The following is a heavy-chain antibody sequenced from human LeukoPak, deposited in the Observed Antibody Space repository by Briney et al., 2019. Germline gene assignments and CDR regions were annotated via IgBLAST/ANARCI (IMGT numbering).Heavy chain of an antibody. V-gene: IGHV3-48*04. CDR1: GFTFSSYG. CDR3: SVGDSHRL. CDR2: ISSSGSAK. D-gene: IGHD2-21*02. Sequence: PGGSLRLSCAASGFTFSSYGMHWVRQAPGKGLEWVSYISSSGSAKYYADSVKGRFTISRDNANNSLYLQMNSLRAEDTAVYYCSVGDSHRLWGQGSLVTVSS. J-gene: IGHJ4*02.